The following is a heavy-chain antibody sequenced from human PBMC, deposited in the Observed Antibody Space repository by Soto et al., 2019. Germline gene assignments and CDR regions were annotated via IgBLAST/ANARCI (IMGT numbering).Heavy chain of an antibody. D-gene: IGHD4-17*01. J-gene: IGHJ4*02. Sequence: GASVKVSCKASGYSFSDFGITWVRQAPGQGLEWMGWISGKNGNTNYAQKVQGRVTLTADTSTSTAYVEMRALTSDDTATYYCARSDYYEDTGTFEYWGQGTPVTVSS. CDR3: ARSDYYEDTGTFEY. CDR2: ISGKNGNT. CDR1: GYSFSDFG. V-gene: IGHV1-18*04.